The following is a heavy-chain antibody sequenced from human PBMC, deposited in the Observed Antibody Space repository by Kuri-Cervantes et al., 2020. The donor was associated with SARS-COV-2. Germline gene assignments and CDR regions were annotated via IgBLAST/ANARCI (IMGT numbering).Heavy chain of an antibody. J-gene: IGHJ6*02. D-gene: IGHD3-10*01. CDR3: ARQGTGYYGSGSYYYYYYGMDV. V-gene: IGHV4-39*01. CDR1: GASISNGSYY. Sequence: GSLRLSCTVSGASISNGSYYRSWIRQPPGKGLEWIGSIYYSGSTYYNPSLKGRVTISVDTSKNQFSLKLSSVTAADTAVYYCARQGTGYYGSGSYYYYYYGMDVWGQGTTVTVSS. CDR2: IYYSGST.